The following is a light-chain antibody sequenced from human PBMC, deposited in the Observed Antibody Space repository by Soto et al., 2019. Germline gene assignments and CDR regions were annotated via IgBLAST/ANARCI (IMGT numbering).Light chain of an antibody. Sequence: DIRMTHSPSAMSASVGDRVTITCRASQGINSYLAWFQQKPGKVPKRLIYAASNLESGVPSRFSRSGSGKEFTLTISSLQPEDFATYYSPQYSGYDPTFGGGIKVDIX. J-gene: IGKJ4*01. CDR1: QGINSY. V-gene: IGKV1-17*03. CDR3: PQYSGYDPT. CDR2: AAS.